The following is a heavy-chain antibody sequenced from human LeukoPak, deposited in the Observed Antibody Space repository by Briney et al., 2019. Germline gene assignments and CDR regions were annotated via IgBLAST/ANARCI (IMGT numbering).Heavy chain of an antibody. CDR3: ARSNQADDY. CDR1: GFTFSNYW. J-gene: IGHJ4*02. CDR2: INPSGSST. Sequence: EGSLRLSCAASGFTFSNYWMHWVRQVPGKGLVWVSRINPSGSSTTYADSVKGRFTISRDNAKNMLYLQMDGLRAEDTGIYYCARSNQADDYWGQGTLVTVSS. V-gene: IGHV3-74*01. D-gene: IGHD1-14*01.